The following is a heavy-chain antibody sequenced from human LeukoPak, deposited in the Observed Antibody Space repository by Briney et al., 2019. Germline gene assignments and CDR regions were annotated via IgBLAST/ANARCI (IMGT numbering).Heavy chain of an antibody. Sequence: SETLSLTCTASSGSISSTSYYWGWIRQPPGRGLEWIGYIYYGGNTNYNPSLQSRVTISVDTSKNQFSLQLKSVTAAATALYYCARDFQGITTFGVAPPGGFDPWGQGTLVIVSS. D-gene: IGHD3-3*01. CDR2: IYYGGNT. CDR1: SGSISSTSYY. V-gene: IGHV4-61*01. CDR3: ARDFQGITTFGVAPPGGFDP. J-gene: IGHJ5*02.